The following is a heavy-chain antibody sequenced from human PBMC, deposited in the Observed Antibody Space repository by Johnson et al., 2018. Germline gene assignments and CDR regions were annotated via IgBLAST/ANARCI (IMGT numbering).Heavy chain of an antibody. J-gene: IGHJ1*01. V-gene: IGHV4-34*01. CDR2: INYSAST. D-gene: IGHD1-26*01. CDR1: GGSFSDYY. Sequence: QVQLQQWGAGLLKPSETLSLTCAVYGGSFSDYYWSWIRQPPGKGLEWIGEINYSASTNYNPSLKSRVTIPVATSKNQFSLKLSSVIAADTAVYYCARAPLGATRTQYFQHWGQGTLVIVSS. CDR3: ARAPLGATRTQYFQH.